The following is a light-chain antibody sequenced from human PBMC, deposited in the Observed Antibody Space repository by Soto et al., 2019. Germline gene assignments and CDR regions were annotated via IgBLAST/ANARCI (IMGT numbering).Light chain of an antibody. J-gene: IGLJ1*01. CDR2: EVS. Sequence: QSALTQPASVSGSPGQSITISCTGTSSDVGSYNLVSWYQQHPGKAPKLMIYEVSKRPSGVSNRFSGSKSGNTASLTISGLQAEDEADYYCCSYAGSSIPYVFGTGTKPTVL. CDR1: SSDVGSYNL. V-gene: IGLV2-23*02. CDR3: CSYAGSSIPYV.